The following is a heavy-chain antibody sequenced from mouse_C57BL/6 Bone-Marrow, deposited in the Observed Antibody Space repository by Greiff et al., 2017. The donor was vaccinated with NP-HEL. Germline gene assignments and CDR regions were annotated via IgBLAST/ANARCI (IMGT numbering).Heavy chain of an antibody. CDR1: GYTFTSYW. Sequence: VQLQQPGAELVKPGASVKLSCKASGYTFTSYWMHWVKQRPGRGLEWIGRIDPNSGGTKYNEKFKSKATLTVDKPSSTAYMQLSSLTSEDSAVYYCARSAWDYYGSSYVGYFDVWGTGTTVTVSS. CDR2: IDPNSGGT. CDR3: ARSAWDYYGSSYVGYFDV. J-gene: IGHJ1*03. D-gene: IGHD1-1*01. V-gene: IGHV1-72*01.